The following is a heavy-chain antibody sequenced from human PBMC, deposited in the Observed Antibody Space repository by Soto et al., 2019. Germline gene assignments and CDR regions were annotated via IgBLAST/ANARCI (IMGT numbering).Heavy chain of an antibody. V-gene: IGHV3-43*01. D-gene: IGHD3-16*01. CDR2: ISWDGGTT. CDR1: GFTFEDYT. CDR3: AKDGSQKDDDGNWLGS. J-gene: IGHJ5*01. Sequence: EVQLVESGGDVVQPAGSLRLSCAASGFTFEDYTIHWVRQAPGKALEWVSLISWDGGTTYYTHSVKGGFTISRDNSKNSLYLQMNSLRPEDTALYYCAKDGSQKDDDGNWLGSWGQGTLVTVSS.